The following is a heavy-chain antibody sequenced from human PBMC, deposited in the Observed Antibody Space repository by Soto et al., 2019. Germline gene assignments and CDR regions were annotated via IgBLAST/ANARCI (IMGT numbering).Heavy chain of an antibody. Sequence: EVQLVESGGGLVKPGGSLRLSCAASGFTFSSYSMNWVRQAPRKGLEWVSSISSSSSYIYYADSLKGRFTISRDNAKNSLYLQMNSLRAEDTAVYYCARGYCSGGSCYSVVGYWGQGTLVTVSS. CDR3: ARGYCSGGSCYSVVGY. V-gene: IGHV3-21*01. D-gene: IGHD2-15*01. CDR2: ISSSSSYI. J-gene: IGHJ4*02. CDR1: GFTFSSYS.